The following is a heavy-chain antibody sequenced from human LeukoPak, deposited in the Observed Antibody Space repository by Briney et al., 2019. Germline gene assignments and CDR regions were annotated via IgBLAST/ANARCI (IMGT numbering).Heavy chain of an antibody. D-gene: IGHD5-24*01. V-gene: IGHV1-3*01. J-gene: IGHJ4*02. Sequence: GASVNVSFKTSGYIFTPHHIHWMRQAPGQGLELLGWVSAANNPEYSQKFQGRVVITRDASATTSYLELNSLRSEDTAVYYCAMSVEMPPIPSFDYWGQGTLVTVSS. CDR1: GYIFTPHH. CDR3: AMSVEMPPIPSFDY. CDR2: VSAANNP.